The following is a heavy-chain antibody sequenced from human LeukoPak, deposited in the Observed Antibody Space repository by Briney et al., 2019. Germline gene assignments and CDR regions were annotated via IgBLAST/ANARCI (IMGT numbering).Heavy chain of an antibody. J-gene: IGHJ4*02. CDR1: GGSISSYY. Sequence: SETLSLTCTVSGGSISSYYWSWIRQPPGKGLEWIGYIYYSGSTNYNPSLKSRVTISVDTSKNQFSLKLSSVAAADTAMYYCARRLSGWYGNYFDYWGQGTLVTVSS. CDR3: ARRLSGWYGNYFDY. D-gene: IGHD6-19*01. V-gene: IGHV4-59*08. CDR2: IYYSGST.